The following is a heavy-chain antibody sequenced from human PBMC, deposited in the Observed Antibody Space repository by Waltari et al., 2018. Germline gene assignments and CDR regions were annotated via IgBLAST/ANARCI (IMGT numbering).Heavy chain of an antibody. V-gene: IGHV1-2*06. CDR3: LRDSSGSHFDY. J-gene: IGHJ4*02. CDR2: INPKNGDT. D-gene: IGHD3-22*01. CDR1: GDNFTGYA. Sequence: LVQSGAEVKKPGASENVSCKDSGDNFTGYAILWVRQAPGQGLEWMGRINPKNGDTHYAQKFQGRVAMTTDTSTNTAFMELHSLRSDDTAVYYCLRDSSGSHFDYWGQGTLVTVSS.